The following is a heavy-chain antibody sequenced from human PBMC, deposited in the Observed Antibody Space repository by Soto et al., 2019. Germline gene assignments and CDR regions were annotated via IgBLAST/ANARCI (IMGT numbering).Heavy chain of an antibody. CDR3: AREIGNRLPYGPVDY. CDR1: RFTFSDYY. J-gene: IGHJ4*02. V-gene: IGHV3-11*05. D-gene: IGHD3-10*01. Sequence: GGSLRLSCAASRFTFSDYYMSWIRQAPGKGLEWISYISTSGSYTNYADSVKGRFTISRDNAKNSLYLQMNSLRAEDTAVYYCAREIGNRLPYGPVDYWGQGTLVTISS. CDR2: ISTSGSYT.